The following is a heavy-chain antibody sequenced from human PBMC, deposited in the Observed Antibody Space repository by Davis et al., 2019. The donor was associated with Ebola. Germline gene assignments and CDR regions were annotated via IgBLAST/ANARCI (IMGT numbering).Heavy chain of an antibody. J-gene: IGHJ6*02. CDR3: AKGTGFYYYYGMDV. CDR2: ISYDGSNK. Sequence: GESLKISCAASGFTFSSYGMHWVRQAPGKGLEWVAVISYDGSNKYYADSVKGRFTISRDNSKNTLYLQMNSLRAEDTAVYYCAKGTGFYYYYGMDVWGQGTTVTVSS. V-gene: IGHV3-30*18. CDR1: GFTFSSYG.